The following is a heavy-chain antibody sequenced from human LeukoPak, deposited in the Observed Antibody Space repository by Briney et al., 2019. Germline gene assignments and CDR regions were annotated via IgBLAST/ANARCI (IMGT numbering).Heavy chain of an antibody. CDR3: ARLNCGGDCYSGVDY. CDR1: GLIFSNYG. CDR2: IYPGESDT. J-gene: IGHJ4*02. Sequence: PGGSLRLSCAASGLIFSNYGMSWVRQMPGKGLEWMGFIYPGESDTRYSPSFHGQVTISADKSITTAYLQWSSLNASDAAMYYCARLNCGGDCYSGVDYWGQGTLVTVSS. D-gene: IGHD2-21*02. V-gene: IGHV5-51*01.